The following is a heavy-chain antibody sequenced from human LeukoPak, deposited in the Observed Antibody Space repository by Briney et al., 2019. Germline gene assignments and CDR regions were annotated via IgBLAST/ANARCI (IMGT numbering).Heavy chain of an antibody. CDR3: ASARHGDYVWDY. V-gene: IGHV1-18*01. Sequence: ASVKVSCKASGYTSTNYGISWVRQAPGQGLEWMGWISAYNGNTNYAQKLQGRVTMTADTSTSTAYMELRSLRSEDTAVYYCASARHGDYVWDYWGQGTLVTVSS. D-gene: IGHD4-17*01. J-gene: IGHJ4*02. CDR2: ISAYNGNT. CDR1: GYTSTNYG.